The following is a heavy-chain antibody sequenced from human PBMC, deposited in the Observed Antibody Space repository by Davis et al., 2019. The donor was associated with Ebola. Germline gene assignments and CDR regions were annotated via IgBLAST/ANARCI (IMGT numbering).Heavy chain of an antibody. CDR3: ARDYYDGDGFLHYFES. J-gene: IGHJ4*02. Sequence: MPSETLSLTCAVSGDSISSRNWWSWVRQSPRKGLEWIGEAYHTGATNYNPSLKGRVTISMDKSKNQFSLNLNSVTAADTAIYFCARDYYDGDGFLHYFESWGQGTLVTVSS. D-gene: IGHD3-22*01. CDR2: AYHTGAT. CDR1: GDSISSRNW. V-gene: IGHV4-4*02.